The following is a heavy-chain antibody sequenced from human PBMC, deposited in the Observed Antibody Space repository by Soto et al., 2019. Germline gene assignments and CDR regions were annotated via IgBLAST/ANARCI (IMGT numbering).Heavy chain of an antibody. CDR2: ISPDDTKQ. CDR3: AKGEMTAGVRGGCDT. D-gene: IGHD2-21*02. CDR1: GFTFSDYG. V-gene: IGHV3-30*18. J-gene: IGHJ5*02. Sequence: QVQLVESGGGVVQPGRSLRLSCAASGFTFSDYGMHWVRQAPGKGLEWVAGISPDDTKQNYAEFVRGRFAISRDRSTNTLYLQMNSLRVEDTALYYSAKGEMTAGVRGGCDTWGQGTLVTVSS.